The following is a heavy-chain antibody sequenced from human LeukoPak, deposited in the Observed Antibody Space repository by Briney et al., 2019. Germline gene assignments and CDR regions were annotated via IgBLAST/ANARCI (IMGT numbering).Heavy chain of an antibody. CDR2: IYYSGST. D-gene: IGHD3-16*01. CDR1: GGSISSSSYY. CDR3: ARNAGDI. J-gene: IGHJ4*02. V-gene: IGHV4-39*01. Sequence: SETLSLTCTVSGGSISSSSYYWGWIRQPPGKGLEWIGSIYYSGSTYYNPSLKSRVTISVDTSKNQFSLKLSSVTAADTALYYCARNAGDIWGQGTLVTVSS.